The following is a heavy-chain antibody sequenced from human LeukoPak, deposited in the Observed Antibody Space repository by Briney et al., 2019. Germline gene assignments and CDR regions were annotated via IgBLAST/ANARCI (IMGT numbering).Heavy chain of an antibody. J-gene: IGHJ6*03. V-gene: IGHV3-9*01. CDR1: GFIFSDYY. CDR3: AKGGDDYPYYMDV. CDR2: ISWNSDSI. Sequence: GGSLRLSCSASGFIFSDYYMSWIRQAPGKGLEWVSGISWNSDSIGYADSVKGRFTISRDNAKNSLYLQMNSLRAEDTALYYCAKGGDDYPYYMDVWGKGTTVTISS. D-gene: IGHD3-16*01.